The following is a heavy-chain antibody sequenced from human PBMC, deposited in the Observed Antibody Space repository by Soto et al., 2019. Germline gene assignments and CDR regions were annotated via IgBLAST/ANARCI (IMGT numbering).Heavy chain of an antibody. CDR1: GYTFSDFA. CDR3: ARLGWELLSGRRYFDY. J-gene: IGHJ4*02. V-gene: IGHV1-18*04. CDR2: ISPYTGTT. Sequence: VLLVQSGSEVKKPGASMKVSCQTSGYTFSDFALTWVRQVPDKGLEWLGWISPYTGTTNYAQRVHDRVALTTDTSTRTAYLELRSLTSDDTAVYYCARLGWELLSGRRYFDYWGQGTLVTVSS. D-gene: IGHD1-26*01.